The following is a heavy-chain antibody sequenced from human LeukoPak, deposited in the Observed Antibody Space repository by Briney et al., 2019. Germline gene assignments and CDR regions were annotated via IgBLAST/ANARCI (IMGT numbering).Heavy chain of an antibody. Sequence: ASVKVSCKASGYTFTSYGISWVRQAPGQGLEWMGWISAYNGNTNYAQKLQGRVTMTTDTSTSTAYMELRSLRSDDTAVYYCARCVIVVVPAAQIQDLDYWGQGTLVTVSS. J-gene: IGHJ4*02. D-gene: IGHD2-2*01. CDR3: ARCVIVVVPAAQIQDLDY. CDR2: ISAYNGNT. CDR1: GYTFTSYG. V-gene: IGHV1-18*01.